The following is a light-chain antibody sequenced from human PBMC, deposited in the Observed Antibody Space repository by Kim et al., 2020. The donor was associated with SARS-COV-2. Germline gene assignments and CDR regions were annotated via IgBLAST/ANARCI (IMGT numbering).Light chain of an antibody. CDR3: QQYNNWPRA. V-gene: IGKV3-15*01. Sequence: SPGERATPPCRASQSISNNLAWYQQNPGQAPRVLIYAASTRATDIPARFSRSVSGPDFTLTISSLQSEDFALYYCQQYNNWPRAFGQGTKVDIK. J-gene: IGKJ1*01. CDR2: AAS. CDR1: QSISNN.